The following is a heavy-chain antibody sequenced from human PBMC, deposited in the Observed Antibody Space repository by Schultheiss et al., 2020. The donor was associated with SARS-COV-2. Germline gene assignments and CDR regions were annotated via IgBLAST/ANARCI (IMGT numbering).Heavy chain of an antibody. D-gene: IGHD3-22*01. CDR1: GGSISSYY. CDR3: TRGRDYYDSSGYHRWFDP. J-gene: IGHJ5*02. CDR2: IYTSGST. V-gene: IGHV4-4*07. Sequence: SETLSLTCTVSGGSISSYYWSWILQPAGKGLEWIGRIYTSGSTNYNPSLKSRVTMSVDTSKNQFSLKLSSVTAADTAVYYCTRGRDYYDSSGYHRWFDPWGQATLGTSSS.